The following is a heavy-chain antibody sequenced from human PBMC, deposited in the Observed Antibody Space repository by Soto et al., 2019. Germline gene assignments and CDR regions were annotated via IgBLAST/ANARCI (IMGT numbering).Heavy chain of an antibody. CDR3: AVSIVVVVAATEDGMDV. Sequence: ASVKVSCKASGFTFTSSAVQWVRQARGQRFEWIGWIVVGSGNTNYAQKFQERVTITRDMSTSTAYMELSSLRSEDTAVYYCAVSIVVVVAATEDGMDVWGQGTTVTVSS. J-gene: IGHJ6*02. V-gene: IGHV1-58*01. D-gene: IGHD2-15*01. CDR2: IVVGSGNT. CDR1: GFTFTSSA.